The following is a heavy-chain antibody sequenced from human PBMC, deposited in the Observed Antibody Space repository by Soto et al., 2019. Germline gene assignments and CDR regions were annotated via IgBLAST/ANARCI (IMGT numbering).Heavy chain of an antibody. CDR3: ARVRFGEWGYAMDV. V-gene: IGHV3-11*01. J-gene: IGHJ6*02. CDR2: ISSSGSSI. Sequence: QVQLVVSGGGLVKPGGSLRLSCAASGLTFSDCYMNWIRQAPGKGLEWVSYISSSGSSINYAGSVKGRFTISRDNAKNSLYLQMNSLRAEDTAMYYCARVRFGEWGYAMDVSGQGTTVTVSS. D-gene: IGHD3-10*01. CDR1: GLTFSDCY.